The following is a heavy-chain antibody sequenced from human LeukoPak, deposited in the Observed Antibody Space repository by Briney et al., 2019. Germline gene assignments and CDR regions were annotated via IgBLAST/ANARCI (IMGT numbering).Heavy chain of an antibody. CDR3: ARGTDYGDYGGTWFYYYYMDV. Sequence: GASVKVSCKASGYTFTGYYMHWVRQAPGQGLKWMAWINHNSGGTKYAEKFQGRVTVTRDTSTSTAYMELSRLRSDDTAVYYCARGTDYGDYGGTWFYYYYMDVWGEGTTVTVSS. J-gene: IGHJ6*03. V-gene: IGHV1-2*02. D-gene: IGHD4-17*01. CDR2: INHNSGGT. CDR1: GYTFTGYY.